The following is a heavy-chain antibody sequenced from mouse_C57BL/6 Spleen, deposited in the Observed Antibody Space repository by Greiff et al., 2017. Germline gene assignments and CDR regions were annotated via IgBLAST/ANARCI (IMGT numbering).Heavy chain of an antibody. Sequence: EVQLQQSGAELVRPGASVKLSCTASGFNIKDDYMHWVKQRPEQGLEWIGWIDPENGYTEYASKFQGKATITADTSSNTAYLQRSSLTSEDTAVYYGTTPRYYSNYGWYFDVWGTGTTVTVSS. CDR1: GFNIKDDY. CDR3: TTPRYYSNYGWYFDV. V-gene: IGHV14-4*01. J-gene: IGHJ1*03. CDR2: IDPENGYT. D-gene: IGHD2-5*01.